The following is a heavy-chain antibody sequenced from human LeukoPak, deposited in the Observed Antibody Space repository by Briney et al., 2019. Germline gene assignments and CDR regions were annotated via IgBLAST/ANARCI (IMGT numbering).Heavy chain of an antibody. CDR2: IWNDGSDK. Sequence: PGGSLRLSCATSGFTFSHYGMHWVRQAPGKGLEWVAVIWNDGSDKYHGDSVKGRFTISRDNSKNTVYLQMNSLRVEDTAVYYCAKDAQRGFDYSNSLESWGQGALVTVSS. D-gene: IGHD4-11*01. CDR3: AKDAQRGFDYSNSLES. V-gene: IGHV3-33*06. J-gene: IGHJ4*02. CDR1: GFTFSHYG.